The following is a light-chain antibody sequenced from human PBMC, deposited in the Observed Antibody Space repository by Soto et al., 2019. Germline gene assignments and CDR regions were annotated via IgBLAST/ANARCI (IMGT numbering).Light chain of an antibody. CDR1: QSVLYSSNNKKY. CDR2: WAS. V-gene: IGKV4-1*01. J-gene: IGKJ4*01. Sequence: DIVMTQSPDSLAVSLGERATINCKSSQSVLYSSNNKKYLAWYQQKPGQPPKLLIYWASTRESGVPDRFSGSGSGTDFTLTISSLQAEDVAVYYCQQYNSWPPWLTFGGGTKVEIK. CDR3: QQYNSWPPWLT.